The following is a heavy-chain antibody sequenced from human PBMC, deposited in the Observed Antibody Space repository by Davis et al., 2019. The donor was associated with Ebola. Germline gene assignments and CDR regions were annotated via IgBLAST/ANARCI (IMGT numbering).Heavy chain of an antibody. Sequence: PSETLSLTCTVSGGSISSSSYYWGWIRQPPGKGLEWIGNIYYSGNTYYNPSLKSRVTISVDTSKNQFSLKLSSVTAADTAVYYCARLNRGCTGGSCPGSWFDYWGQGTLVTVSS. V-gene: IGHV4-39*01. J-gene: IGHJ4*02. D-gene: IGHD2-15*01. CDR2: IYYSGNT. CDR3: ARLNRGCTGGSCPGSWFDY. CDR1: GGSISSSSYY.